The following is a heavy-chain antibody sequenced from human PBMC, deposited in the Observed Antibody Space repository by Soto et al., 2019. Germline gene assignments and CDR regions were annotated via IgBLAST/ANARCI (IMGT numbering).Heavy chain of an antibody. V-gene: IGHV3-30-3*01. CDR2: ISYDGSNK. CDR3: ARDGGGTQETDWYFDL. D-gene: IGHD1-1*01. CDR1: GFTFSSYA. Sequence: QVQLVESGGGVVQPGRSLRLSCAASGFTFSSYAMHWVRQAPGKGLEWVAVISYDGSNKYYADSVKGRFTISRDNSKNTLYLQMNSLRAEDTAVYYCARDGGGTQETDWYFDLWGRGTLVTVSS. J-gene: IGHJ2*01.